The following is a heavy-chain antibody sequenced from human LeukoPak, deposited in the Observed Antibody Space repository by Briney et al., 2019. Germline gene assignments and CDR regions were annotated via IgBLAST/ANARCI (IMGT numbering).Heavy chain of an antibody. J-gene: IGHJ4*02. CDR2: ISAYNGNT. CDR3: ARGDDSSGYYYFDY. D-gene: IGHD3-22*01. CDR1: GYTFTSYP. Sequence: ASVKVSCKASGYTFTSYPMNWVRQAPGQGLEWMGWISAYNGNTNYAQKLQGRVTMTTDTSTSTAYMELRSLRSDDTAVYYCARGDDSSGYYYFDYWGQGTLVTVSS. V-gene: IGHV1-18*01.